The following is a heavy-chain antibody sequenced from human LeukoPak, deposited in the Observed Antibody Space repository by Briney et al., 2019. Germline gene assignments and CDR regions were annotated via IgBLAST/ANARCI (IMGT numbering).Heavy chain of an antibody. Sequence: ASVKVSCKASGYTFTSYDINWVRQATGQGLEWMGWMNPNSGNKGYAQKFQGRVTMTRNTSISTAYMELSSLRSEDTAVYYCARVPRQTADLDYWGQGTLVTVSS. V-gene: IGHV1-8*01. CDR3: ARVPRQTADLDY. CDR1: GYTFTSYD. J-gene: IGHJ4*02. CDR2: MNPNSGNK.